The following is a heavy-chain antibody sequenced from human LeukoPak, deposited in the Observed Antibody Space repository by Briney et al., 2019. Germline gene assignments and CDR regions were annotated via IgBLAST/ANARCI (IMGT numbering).Heavy chain of an antibody. D-gene: IGHD2-2*01. CDR1: GYTFTSYY. V-gene: IGHV1-18*04. Sequence: GASVKVSCKTSGYTFTSYYMSWVRQAPGQGLEWMGWISSSTGNTKYAQNLQGRVTMTTDTSTSTAYLELRNLRSDDTAVYYCARLPLGYCSSTSCLDWGQGTLVTVSS. J-gene: IGHJ4*02. CDR3: ARLPLGYCSSTSCLD. CDR2: ISSSTGNT.